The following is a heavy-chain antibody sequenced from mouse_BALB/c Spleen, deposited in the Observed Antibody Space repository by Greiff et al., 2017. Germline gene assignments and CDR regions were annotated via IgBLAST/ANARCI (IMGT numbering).Heavy chain of an antibody. Sequence: EVKVVESGGGLVQPGGSRKLSCAASGFTFSDYGMAWVRQAPGKGPEWVAFISNLAYSIYYADTVTGRFTISRENAKNTLYLEMSSLRSEDTAMYYCARDDYGWFAYWGQGTLVTVSA. V-gene: IGHV5-15*02. J-gene: IGHJ3*01. CDR2: ISNLAYSI. CDR3: ARDDYGWFAY. D-gene: IGHD2-4*01. CDR1: GFTFSDYG.